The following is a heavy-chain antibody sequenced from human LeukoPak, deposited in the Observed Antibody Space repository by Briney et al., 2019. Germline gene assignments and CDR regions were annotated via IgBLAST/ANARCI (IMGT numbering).Heavy chain of an antibody. CDR2: IKQDGSDR. J-gene: IGHJ4*02. Sequence: GGSLRLSCAASGFTFMNYWMSWVRQAPGTGLEWVANIKQDGSDRNYVTSVRGRFTISRDNAESSLYLQMNSLRAEDTAVYYCVRNLAVAGTCFDSWGQGTLVTVSS. CDR1: GFTFMNYW. V-gene: IGHV3-7*03. CDR3: VRNLAVAGTCFDS. D-gene: IGHD6-19*01.